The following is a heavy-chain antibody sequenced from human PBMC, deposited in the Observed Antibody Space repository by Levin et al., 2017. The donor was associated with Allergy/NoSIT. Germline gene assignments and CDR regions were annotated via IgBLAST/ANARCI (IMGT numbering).Heavy chain of an antibody. CDR2: ISPNNVDS. CDR1: GHRFTDYY. V-gene: IGHV1-2*02. J-gene: IGHJ4*02. D-gene: IGHD2-15*01. CDR3: AAYRGSTYYFDY. Sequence: GESLKISCKASGHRFTDYYIHWVRQAPGQGLEWMGWISPNNVDSKYAQNLQGRVTMTRDTSINTAYLDLSRLRSDDTAVYYCAAYRGSTYYFDYWGQGTLVTVSS.